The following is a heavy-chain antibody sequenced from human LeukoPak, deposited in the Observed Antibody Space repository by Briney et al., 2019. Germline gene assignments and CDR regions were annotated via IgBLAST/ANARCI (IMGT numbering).Heavy chain of an antibody. CDR3: AKVAHYDFWSGPDYYMDV. D-gene: IGHD3-3*01. CDR1: GFAFSSYA. CDR2: ISGSGGST. V-gene: IGHV3-23*01. Sequence: GGSLRLSCAASGFAFSSYAMSWVRQAPGKGLEWVSAISGSGGSTYYADSVKGRFTISRDNSKNTLYLQMNSLRAEDTAVYYCAKVAHYDFWSGPDYYMDVWGKGTTVTVSS. J-gene: IGHJ6*03.